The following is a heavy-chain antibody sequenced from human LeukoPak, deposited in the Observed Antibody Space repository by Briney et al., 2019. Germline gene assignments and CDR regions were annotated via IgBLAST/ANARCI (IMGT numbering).Heavy chain of an antibody. CDR2: IYHSGST. J-gene: IGHJ4*02. Sequence: SETLSLTCAVSGGSISSGGYSWRWIRQPPGKGLEWLGYIYHSGSTYYNPSLKSRVTISVDRSKNQFSLKLSSVTAADTAVYYCARLISQLHYEFLPYYFDYWGQGTLVTVSS. V-gene: IGHV4-30-2*01. CDR3: ARLISQLHYEFLPYYFDY. CDR1: GGSISSGGYS. D-gene: IGHD2-2*01.